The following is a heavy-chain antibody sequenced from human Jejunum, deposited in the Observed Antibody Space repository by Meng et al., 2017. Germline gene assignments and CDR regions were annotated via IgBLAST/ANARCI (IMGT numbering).Heavy chain of an antibody. Sequence: QGHLKAGGPALLRPPAPRSLPCVFSGGPVVGRSFYWTWIRPPPGKGLEWIGYVFDSGSTKYNPSLSSRVTISADTSKNQFSLELSSVTAADTAVYYCATDVYGDGLAYLDYWGQGSLVTVSS. CDR2: VFDSGST. CDR3: ATDVYGDGLAYLDY. V-gene: IGHV4-61*01. CDR1: GGPVVGRSFY. D-gene: IGHD4-17*01. J-gene: IGHJ4*02.